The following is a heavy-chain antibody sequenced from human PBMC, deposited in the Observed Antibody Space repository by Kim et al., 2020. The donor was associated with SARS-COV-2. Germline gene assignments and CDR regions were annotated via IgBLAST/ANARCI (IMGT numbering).Heavy chain of an antibody. CDR2: IIPIFGTA. V-gene: IGHV1-69*13. CDR1: GGTFSSYA. CDR3: ARVALLGYGMDV. J-gene: IGHJ6*02. Sequence: SVKVSCKASGGTFSSYAISWVRQAPGQGLEWMGGIIPIFGTANYAQKFQGRVTITADESTSTAYMELSSLRSEDTAVYYCARVALLGYGMDVWGQGTTVTVSS.